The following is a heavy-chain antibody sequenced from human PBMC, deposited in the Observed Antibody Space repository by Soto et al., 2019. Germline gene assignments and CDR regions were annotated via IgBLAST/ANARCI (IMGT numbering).Heavy chain of an antibody. CDR2: ISGGGGTT. CDR3: AKGPHPYDSRGYYYGGAFDY. D-gene: IGHD3-22*01. Sequence: EVQLLESGGALVQPGGSLRLSCAASGFTFRQLAMSWVRQAPGKGLEWVSLISGGGGTTHYADSVRGRFTISRDNSQNTMHMQINRLRAEDTAIYYCAKGPHPYDSRGYYYGGAFDYWGQGTLVTVSS. V-gene: IGHV3-23*01. J-gene: IGHJ4*02. CDR1: GFTFRQLA.